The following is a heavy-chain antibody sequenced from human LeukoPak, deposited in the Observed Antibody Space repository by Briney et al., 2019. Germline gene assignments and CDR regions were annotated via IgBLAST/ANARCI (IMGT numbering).Heavy chain of an antibody. CDR3: ARPRRLDNWFDP. V-gene: IGHV4-34*01. CDR1: GGSFSGYY. Sequence: PSETLSLTCAVYGGSFSGYYWSWIRQPPGKGLEWIGEINHSGSTNYNPSLKSRVTISVDTSKNQFSLKLSSVTAADTAVYYCARPRRLDNWFDPWGQGTLVTVSS. J-gene: IGHJ5*02. CDR2: INHSGST.